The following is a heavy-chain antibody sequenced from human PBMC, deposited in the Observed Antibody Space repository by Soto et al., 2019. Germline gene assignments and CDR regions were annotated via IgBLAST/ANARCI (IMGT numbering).Heavy chain of an antibody. CDR2: ISYDGSNK. Sequence: QVQLVESGGGVVQPGRSLRLSCAASGFTFSSYGMHWVRQAPGKGLEWVAVISYDGSNKYYADSVKGRFTISRDNSKNTLYLQMNSLRAEDTAVYYCAKDNFYSSSPHDYWGQGTLVTVSS. V-gene: IGHV3-30*18. CDR3: AKDNFYSSSPHDY. CDR1: GFTFSSYG. D-gene: IGHD6-13*01. J-gene: IGHJ4*02.